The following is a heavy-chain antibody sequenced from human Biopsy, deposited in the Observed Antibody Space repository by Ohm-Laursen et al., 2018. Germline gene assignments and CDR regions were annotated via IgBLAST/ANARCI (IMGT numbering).Heavy chain of an antibody. CDR1: GDSFTSYA. J-gene: IGHJ6*02. Sequence: ASVKVSCKASGDSFTSYAIGWVRQAPGQGLEWMGIINPTGGTTSYAEKFQGRVTLTRDTSTGTVYLELNSLIYEDTALYYCARDETGSSVFGPYYYGMDVWGQGTTVTVSS. D-gene: IGHD3-9*01. CDR3: ARDETGSSVFGPYYYGMDV. CDR2: INPTGGTT. V-gene: IGHV1-46*01.